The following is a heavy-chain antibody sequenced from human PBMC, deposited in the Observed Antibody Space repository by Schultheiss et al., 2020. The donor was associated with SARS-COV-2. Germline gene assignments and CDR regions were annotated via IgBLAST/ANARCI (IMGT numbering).Heavy chain of an antibody. CDR3: AKTRRSSSSHFDY. Sequence: GESLKISCAASGFTFSSYAMHWVRQAPGKGLEWVAVISYDGSNKYYADSVKGRFTISRDNAKNSLYLQMNSLRAEDTALYYCAKTRRSSSSHFDYWGQGTLVTVSS. CDR2: ISYDGSNK. J-gene: IGHJ4*02. D-gene: IGHD6-13*01. V-gene: IGHV3-30*18. CDR1: GFTFSSYA.